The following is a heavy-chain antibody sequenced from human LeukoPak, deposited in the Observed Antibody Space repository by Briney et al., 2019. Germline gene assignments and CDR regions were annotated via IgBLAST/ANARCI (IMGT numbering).Heavy chain of an antibody. CDR2: ISWNSGSI. CDR1: GFTFDDYA. D-gene: IGHD6-6*01. J-gene: IGHJ4*02. V-gene: IGHV3-9*01. Sequence: GGSLRLSCAASGFTFDDYAMPWVRQAPGKGLEWVSGISWNSGSIGYADSVKGRFTISRDNAKNSLYLQMNSLRAEDTALYYCAKDYGIAARPGYYFDYWGQGTLVTVSS. CDR3: AKDYGIAARPGYYFDY.